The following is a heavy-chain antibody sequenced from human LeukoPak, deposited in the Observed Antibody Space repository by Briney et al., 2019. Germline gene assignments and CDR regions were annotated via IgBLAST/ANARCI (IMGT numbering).Heavy chain of an antibody. D-gene: IGHD6-13*01. J-gene: IGHJ4*02. CDR3: TSGRQLGY. CDR1: GFSFSNYW. V-gene: IGHV3-7*01. CDR2: IKEDGSEK. Sequence: GGSLRLSCAASGFSFSNYWMSWVRQAPGKGLEWVANIKEDGSEKYYVDSVKGRFTISRDNARNSLYLQMNSLRAEDTAVYYCTSGRQLGYWGQGTLVTVSS.